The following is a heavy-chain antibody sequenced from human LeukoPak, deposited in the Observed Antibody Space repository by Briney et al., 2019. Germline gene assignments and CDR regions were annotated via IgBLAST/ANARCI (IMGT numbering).Heavy chain of an antibody. D-gene: IGHD4-17*01. CDR1: GFTFDDYG. J-gene: IGHJ4*02. V-gene: IGHV3-20*04. CDR3: ARSGFSRDYGGFDY. CDR2: INWNGGST. Sequence: GGSLRLSCAASGFTFDDYGMSWVRQAPGQGLEWVSGINWNGGSTGYADSVKGRFTISRDNAKNSLYLQMNSLRAEDTALYYCARSGFSRDYGGFDYWGQGTLVTVSS.